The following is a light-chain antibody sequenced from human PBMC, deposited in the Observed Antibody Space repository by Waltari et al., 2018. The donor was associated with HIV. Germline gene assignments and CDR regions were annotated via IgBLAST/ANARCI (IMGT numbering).Light chain of an antibody. J-gene: IGKJ5*01. V-gene: IGKV3-15*01. Sequence: EIVMTQSPATLSVSPGDTATLSCSASQSVYTNVAWYQQKPGKAPRLLIYGASTRAIGIPASFSGSGSGMEFSLTISSLQSEDFAVYFCQQNHDWPPTTFGQGTRLEIK. CDR2: GAS. CDR3: QQNHDWPPTT. CDR1: QSVYTN.